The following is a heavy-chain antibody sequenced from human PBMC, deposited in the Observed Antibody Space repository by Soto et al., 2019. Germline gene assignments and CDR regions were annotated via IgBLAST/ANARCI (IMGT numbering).Heavy chain of an antibody. V-gene: IGHV1-18*01. Sequence: QVQLVQSGAEVKKPGASVKVSCKASGYTFTSYGVSWVRQAPGQGLEWMGWISAYNGNTNYAQKFQGRVTMTTDTSTSTVYMELRSLRSDDTAVYYCARDSSGWSNYFDYWGQGTLVTASS. D-gene: IGHD6-19*01. J-gene: IGHJ4*02. CDR2: ISAYNGNT. CDR3: ARDSSGWSNYFDY. CDR1: GYTFTSYG.